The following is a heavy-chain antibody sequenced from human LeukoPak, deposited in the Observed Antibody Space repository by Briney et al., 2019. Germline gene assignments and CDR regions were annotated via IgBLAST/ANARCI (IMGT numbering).Heavy chain of an antibody. CDR2: ISYDGSNK. V-gene: IGHV3-30-3*01. CDR1: GFTFSSYA. CDR3: ARNDMTTNGMDV. J-gene: IGHJ6*02. D-gene: IGHD4-17*01. Sequence: PGRSLRLSCAASGFTFSSYAMHWVRQAPGKGLEWVAVISYDGSNKYYADSVKGRFTISRDNSKNTLYLQMNSLRAEDTAVYYCARNDMTTNGMDVWGQGTTVTVSS.